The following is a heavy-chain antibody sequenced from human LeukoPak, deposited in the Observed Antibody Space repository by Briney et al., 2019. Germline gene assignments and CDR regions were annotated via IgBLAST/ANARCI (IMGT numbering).Heavy chain of an antibody. Sequence: PGGSLRLSCAASGFTFSRYWMHWVRQAPGKGLVGVSRINNEGRDTSHADSVNGRFTISRDNAKNTLFLQMNRLSAEDTPVYYCPRRWYESSRYYLIDYWGQGTLVTVSS. J-gene: IGHJ4*02. CDR2: INNEGRDT. CDR3: PRRWYESSRYYLIDY. V-gene: IGHV3-74*01. D-gene: IGHD3-22*01. CDR1: GFTFSRYW.